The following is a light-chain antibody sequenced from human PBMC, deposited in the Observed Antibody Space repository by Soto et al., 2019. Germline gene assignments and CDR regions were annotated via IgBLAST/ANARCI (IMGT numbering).Light chain of an antibody. Sequence: QSALTQPPSASGSPGQSVTISCTGTSSDVGGYNYVSWYQQHPGKAPKLMIYEVSKRPSGVPDRFSGSKSGNTASLTVSGLHAEDEADYYCSSYAGSHNLVFGGGTKLTVL. CDR3: SSYAGSHNLV. CDR2: EVS. V-gene: IGLV2-8*01. J-gene: IGLJ2*01. CDR1: SSDVGGYNY.